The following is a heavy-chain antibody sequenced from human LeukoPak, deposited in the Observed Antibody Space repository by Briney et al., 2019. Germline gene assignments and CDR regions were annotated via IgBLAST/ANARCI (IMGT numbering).Heavy chain of an antibody. CDR1: GHTVTTYY. V-gene: IGHV1-46*01. D-gene: IGHD1-14*01. J-gene: IGHJ5*02. CDR2: INPSGDGT. CDR3: AKETPNTGWFDP. Sequence: ASARVSCKASGHTVTTYYVHMVRQAPGQWLEWMGVINPSGDGTNYPQRFHGRVTLTRDTSTSTVYMELSSLRSEDTAIYYCAKETPNTGWFDPWGQGTLVTVSS.